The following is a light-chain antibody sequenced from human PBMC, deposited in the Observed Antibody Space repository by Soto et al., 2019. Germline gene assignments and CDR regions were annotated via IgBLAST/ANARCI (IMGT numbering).Light chain of an antibody. J-gene: IGKJ1*01. CDR2: AAS. CDR3: IQDYNYPWT. V-gene: IGKV1-6*01. Sequence: IQMTQSPSSLSASVGDRVTITCRASQGIRNELGWYQQKTGKAHKLLIYAASTLQSGVQSRFSGSGSGTDFTLTIRSLQPEDFATYYCIQDYNYPWTFGQGTKVDIK. CDR1: QGIRNE.